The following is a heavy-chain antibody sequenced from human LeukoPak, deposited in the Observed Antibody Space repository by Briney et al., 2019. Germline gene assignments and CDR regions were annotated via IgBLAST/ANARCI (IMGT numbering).Heavy chain of an antibody. CDR1: GGTFSSYA. Sequence: SVKVSCKASGGTFSSYAISWVRQAPGQGLEWMEGIIPIFGTANYAQKFQGRVTITTDESTSTAYMELSSLRSEDTAVYYCARGNNQQLGWFDPWGQGTLVTVSS. CDR3: ARGNNQQLGWFDP. V-gene: IGHV1-69*05. D-gene: IGHD6-6*01. J-gene: IGHJ5*02. CDR2: IIPIFGTA.